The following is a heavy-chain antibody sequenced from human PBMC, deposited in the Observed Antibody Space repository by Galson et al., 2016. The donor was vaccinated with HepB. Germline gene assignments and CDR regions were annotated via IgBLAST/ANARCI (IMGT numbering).Heavy chain of an antibody. Sequence: ETLSLTCTVSGGSISSNNYYWAWIRLPPGTGLAWIGSIYYSGSTYYNPSLKSRVTMSVDTSKNQFSLKLSSVSAADMAVYYCARGDRPFDSWGQGILVTVSS. V-gene: IGHV4-39*01. CDR2: IYYSGST. J-gene: IGHJ4*02. CDR1: GGSISSNNYY. CDR3: ARGDRPFDS. D-gene: IGHD5-24*01.